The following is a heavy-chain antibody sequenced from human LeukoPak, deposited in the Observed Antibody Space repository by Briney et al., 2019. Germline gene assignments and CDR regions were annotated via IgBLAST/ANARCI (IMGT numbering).Heavy chain of an antibody. J-gene: IGHJ6*02. CDR3: ARGSPDYYGMDV. CDR2: INHSGST. Sequence: PSETLSLTCAVYGGSFSGYYWSWIRQPPGKGLEWIGEINHSGSTNYIPSLKSRVTISVDTSKNQFYLKLSSVTAADTAVYYCARGSPDYYGMDVWGQGTLVTVSS. CDR1: GGSFSGYY. V-gene: IGHV4-34*01.